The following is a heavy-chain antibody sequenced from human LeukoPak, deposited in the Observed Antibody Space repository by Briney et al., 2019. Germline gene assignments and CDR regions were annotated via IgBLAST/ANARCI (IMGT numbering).Heavy chain of an antibody. CDR3: AKGVYSSPTYYYYHYMDV. CDR2: ISATTGVT. Sequence: HPGGSLRLSCAASGFTFSSYGMHWVRQAPGKGLEWVSVISATTGVTYYTDSVKGRFTISRDNTKNTVDLQMDSLRADDTAVYYCAKGVYSSPTYYYYHYMDVWGKGTTVTVSS. D-gene: IGHD6-13*01. V-gene: IGHV3-23*01. CDR1: GFTFSSYG. J-gene: IGHJ6*03.